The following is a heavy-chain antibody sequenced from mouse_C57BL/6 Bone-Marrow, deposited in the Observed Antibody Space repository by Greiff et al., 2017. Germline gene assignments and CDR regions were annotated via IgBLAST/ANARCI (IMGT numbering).Heavy chain of an antibody. CDR2: IRSKSNNYAT. Sequence: EVKLMESGGGLVQPKGSLKLSCAASGFSFNTYAMNWVRQAPGKGLEWVARIRSKSNNYATYYADSVKDRFTISRDDSESMLYLQMNNLKTEDTAMYYCVRHGYDGRFAYWGQGTLVTVSA. V-gene: IGHV10-1*01. D-gene: IGHD2-2*01. CDR3: VRHGYDGRFAY. J-gene: IGHJ3*01. CDR1: GFSFNTYA.